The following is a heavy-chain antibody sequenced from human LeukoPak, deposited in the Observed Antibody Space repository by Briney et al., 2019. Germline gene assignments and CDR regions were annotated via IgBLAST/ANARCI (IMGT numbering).Heavy chain of an antibody. V-gene: IGHV4-39*01. CDR3: ATRTFYYNRDGQPLY. Sequence: PSETLSLTCSASGVSINTGDYYWGWVRQPPGKGLEWIGIVAYSGNTYYNPSVKSRVTMSIDTSRNQFSLELTSVTAADTAIYYCATRTFYYNRDGQPLYWGQGTLVTVSS. CDR1: GVSINTGDYY. J-gene: IGHJ4*02. D-gene: IGHD3-10*01. CDR2: VAYSGNT.